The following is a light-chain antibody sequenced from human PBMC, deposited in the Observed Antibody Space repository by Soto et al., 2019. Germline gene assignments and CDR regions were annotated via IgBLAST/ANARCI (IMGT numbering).Light chain of an antibody. CDR1: SSDVGTYNL. CDR2: GVT. Sequence: QSALAQPASVSGSPEQSVTISCTGTSSDVGTYNLVSWHQQHPGKAPKLIIYGVTERPSGVSNRFSGSKFGNTASLTISGLLPEDEADYYCCSYGGSSALPYVFGTGTKVTVL. CDR3: CSYGGSSALPYV. J-gene: IGLJ1*01. V-gene: IGLV2-23*02.